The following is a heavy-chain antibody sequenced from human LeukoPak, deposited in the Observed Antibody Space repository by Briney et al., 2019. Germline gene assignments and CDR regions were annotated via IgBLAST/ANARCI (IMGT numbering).Heavy chain of an antibody. J-gene: IGHJ6*03. Sequence: PSETLSPTCTVSGGSISSGSYYWGWIRQPPGKGLEWIGSIYYSGSTYYNPSLKSRVTISVDTSKNQFSLKLSSVTAADTAVYYCARVGRIYDFWSGYHQNYYYYYYMDVWGKGTTVTVSS. V-gene: IGHV4-39*07. CDR3: ARVGRIYDFWSGYHQNYYYYYYMDV. D-gene: IGHD3-3*01. CDR2: IYYSGST. CDR1: GGSISSGSYY.